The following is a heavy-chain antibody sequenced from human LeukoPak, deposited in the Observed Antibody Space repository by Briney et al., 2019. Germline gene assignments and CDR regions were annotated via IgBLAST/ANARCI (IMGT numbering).Heavy chain of an antibody. D-gene: IGHD3-9*01. CDR2: IYYSGST. Sequence: SETLSLTCTVSGGSISSGGYYWSWIRQHPGKGLEWIGYIYYSGSTYYNPSLKSRVTISVDTSKNQFSLKLSSVTAADTAVYYCARHRAGYHLDWWGQGTLVTVSS. J-gene: IGHJ4*02. CDR1: GGSISSGGYY. CDR3: ARHRAGYHLDW. V-gene: IGHV4-31*03.